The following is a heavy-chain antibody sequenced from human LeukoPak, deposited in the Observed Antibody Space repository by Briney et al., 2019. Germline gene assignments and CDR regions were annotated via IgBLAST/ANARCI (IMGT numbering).Heavy chain of an antibody. CDR3: AKEARLLWFGDRLEN. D-gene: IGHD3-10*01. J-gene: IGHJ4*02. V-gene: IGHV3-30*18. Sequence: GGSLRLSCAASGFTFSNYGMHWVRQAPGKGLEWVAVISYDGSNKYYADSVKGQFTISRDNSKNTLYLQMNSLRAEDTAVYSCAKEARLLWFGDRLENWGQGTLVTVSS. CDR2: ISYDGSNK. CDR1: GFTFSNYG.